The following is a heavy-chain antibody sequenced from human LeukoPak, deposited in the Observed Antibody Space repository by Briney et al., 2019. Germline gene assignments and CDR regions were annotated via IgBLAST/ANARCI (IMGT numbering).Heavy chain of an antibody. CDR1: GFTFSSYE. D-gene: IGHD4-17*01. J-gene: IGHJ3*02. Sequence: GGSLRLSCAASGFTFSSYELNWVRQAPGKGLEWVSYISSSGSTIYYADSMKGRFTISRDNAKNSLYLQMNSLRAEDTAVYWCAGINDYGDPTGAFDIWGQGTMVTVSS. CDR2: ISSSGSTI. CDR3: AGINDYGDPTGAFDI. V-gene: IGHV3-48*03.